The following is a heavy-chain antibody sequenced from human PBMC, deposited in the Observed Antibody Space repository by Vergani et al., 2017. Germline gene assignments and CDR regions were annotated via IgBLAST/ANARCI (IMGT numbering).Heavy chain of an antibody. CDR2: IIPILGIA. V-gene: IGHV1-69*08. J-gene: IGHJ4*02. CDR1: GGTFSSYT. D-gene: IGHD4-23*01. CDR3: ARDRGYGGLYYFDY. Sequence: QVQLVQSGAEVKKPGSSVKVSCKASGGTFSSYTISWVRQAPGQGLEWMGRIIPILGIANYAQKVQGRVTITADKSTITAYMELSGLRSEDTAVYYCARDRGYGGLYYFDYWGQGTLVTVSS.